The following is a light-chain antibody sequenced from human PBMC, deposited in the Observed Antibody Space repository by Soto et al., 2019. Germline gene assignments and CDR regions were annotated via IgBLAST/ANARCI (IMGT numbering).Light chain of an antibody. CDR2: DNN. Sequence: QSVLTQPPSVSAAPGQKVTISCSGSNSNIGNNYVSWYQHLPGTAPKLLIYDNNKRPSGIPDRFSGTKSGTSATLGITGLQAGDEADYYCATWDSSLIAWVFGGGTKVTVL. V-gene: IGLV1-51*01. CDR3: ATWDSSLIAWV. CDR1: NSNIGNNY. J-gene: IGLJ2*01.